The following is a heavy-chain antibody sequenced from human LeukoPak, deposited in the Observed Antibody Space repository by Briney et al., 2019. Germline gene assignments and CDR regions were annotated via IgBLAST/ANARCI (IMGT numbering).Heavy chain of an antibody. CDR3: ARDMGAVAGTGLTHFDY. CDR2: ISYDGSNK. Sequence: PGGSLRLSCAASGFTFSSYAMHWVRQAPGKGLEWVAIISYDGSNKYYVDSVKGRFTISRDNSKNTLYLQMNSQRAEDTAVYYCARDMGAVAGTGLTHFDYWGQGTLVTVSS. J-gene: IGHJ4*02. D-gene: IGHD6-19*01. CDR1: GFTFSSYA. V-gene: IGHV3-30*04.